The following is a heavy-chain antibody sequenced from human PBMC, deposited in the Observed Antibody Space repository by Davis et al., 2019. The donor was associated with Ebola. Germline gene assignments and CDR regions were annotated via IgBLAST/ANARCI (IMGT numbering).Heavy chain of an antibody. Sequence: ASVKVSCKASGYTFTSYGINWVRQAPGQGLEWMGGIIPIFGTVNYAQKLQGRVTMTTDTSTSTAYMELRSLRSDDTAVYYCARRRDYDAFDIWGQGTMVTVSS. CDR1: GYTFTSYG. CDR3: ARRRDYDAFDI. CDR2: IIPIFGTV. V-gene: IGHV1-18*01. J-gene: IGHJ3*02. D-gene: IGHD2-21*01.